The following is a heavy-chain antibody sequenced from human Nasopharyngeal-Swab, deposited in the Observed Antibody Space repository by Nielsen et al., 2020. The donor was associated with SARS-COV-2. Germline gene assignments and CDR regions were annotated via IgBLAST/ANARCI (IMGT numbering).Heavy chain of an antibody. CDR2: IYPGDFDT. Sequence: KVSCKGSGYSFTSDWIGWARQIPGKSLEWMGIIYPGDFDTRYSPAFQGQATISSNKSISTACLHWSSLNASDTAMYYCALAVSGNDYGLNWFDPWGQGTLVTVSS. J-gene: IGHJ5*02. CDR1: GYSFTSDW. V-gene: IGHV5-51*01. CDR3: ALAVSGNDYGLNWFDP. D-gene: IGHD6-19*01.